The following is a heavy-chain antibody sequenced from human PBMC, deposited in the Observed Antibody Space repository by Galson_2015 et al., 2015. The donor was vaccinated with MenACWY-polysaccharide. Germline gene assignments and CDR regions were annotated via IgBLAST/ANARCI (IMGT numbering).Heavy chain of an antibody. CDR1: GFTFSSYA. Sequence: SLRLSCAASGFTFSSYAMAWVRQAPGKGLEWVSSVSGSGTSTYYADSVNGRFTISRDNSKNTLYLQMNSLRAEDTAVYFCATGPKATTVNKGHFDYWGQGTLVTVSS. J-gene: IGHJ4*02. CDR2: VSGSGTST. V-gene: IGHV3-23*01. CDR3: ATGPKATTVNKGHFDY. D-gene: IGHD4-11*01.